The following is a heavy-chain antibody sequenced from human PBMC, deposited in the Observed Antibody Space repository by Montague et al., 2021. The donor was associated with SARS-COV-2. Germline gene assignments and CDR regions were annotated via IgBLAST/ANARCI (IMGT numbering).Heavy chain of an antibody. CDR3: ARTYYYGSVVWFDP. V-gene: IGHV4-59*08. J-gene: IGHJ5*02. CDR1: GGSFSSYY. Sequence: SETLSLTCAVYGGSFSSYYWSWIRQPPGKGLEWIGYIYYSGSTNYNPSLKSRVTISVDTSKNQFSLKLSSVTAAETAVYYCARTYYYGSVVWFDPWGQGTLVTVSS. D-gene: IGHD3-10*01. CDR2: IYYSGST.